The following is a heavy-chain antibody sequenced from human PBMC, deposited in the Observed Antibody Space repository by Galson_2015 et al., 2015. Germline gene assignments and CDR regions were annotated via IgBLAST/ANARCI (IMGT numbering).Heavy chain of an antibody. V-gene: IGHV3-48*02. CDR3: ARGFGMKDY. CDR1: GFTFSNYL. J-gene: IGHJ4*02. D-gene: IGHD3-10*01. Sequence: SLRLSCAASGFTFSNYLMNWVRRAPGKGLEWVSYISSSSTTMYYADSVKGRFTISRDNAKNSLFLHMSSLRDEDTAVYYCARGFGMKDYWGQGTLVTVSS. CDR2: ISSSSTTM.